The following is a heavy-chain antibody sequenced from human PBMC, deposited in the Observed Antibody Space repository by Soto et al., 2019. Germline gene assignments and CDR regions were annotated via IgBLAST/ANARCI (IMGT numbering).Heavy chain of an antibody. CDR3: ARDLGTYYYGSGSHRDNWFDP. Sequence: GGSLRLSCAASGFTFSDYYMSWIRQAPGKGLEWVSYISSSGSTIYYADSVKGRFTISRDNAKNSLYLQMNSLRAEDTAVYYCARDLGTYYYGSGSHRDNWFDPWGQGTLVTVSS. J-gene: IGHJ5*02. V-gene: IGHV3-11*01. CDR1: GFTFSDYY. CDR2: ISSSGSTI. D-gene: IGHD3-10*01.